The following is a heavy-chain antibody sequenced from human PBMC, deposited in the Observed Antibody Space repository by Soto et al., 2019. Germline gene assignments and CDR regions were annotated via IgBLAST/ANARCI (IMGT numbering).Heavy chain of an antibody. CDR3: AKESHRATAYGMDV. V-gene: IGHV3-30*18. CDR1: GFTFSIYG. J-gene: IGHJ6*02. CDR2: ISYDGSNQ. Sequence: QVQVVESGGGVVQPGRSLRLSCAASGFTFSIYGMHWVRQAPGKGLEWVAVISYDGSNQYYGGSVKGRFTISRDNSKNMVFLQMNSLGAEDTAVYYCAKESHRATAYGMDVWGQGTTVTVSS. D-gene: IGHD2-21*01.